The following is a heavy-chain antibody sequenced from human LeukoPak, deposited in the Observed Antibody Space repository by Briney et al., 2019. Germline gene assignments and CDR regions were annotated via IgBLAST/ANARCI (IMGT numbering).Heavy chain of an antibody. V-gene: IGHV3-53*01. CDR3: ARDPGESYWYFDL. Sequence: GGSLRLSCAASGFTVSTKYMSWVRQAPGKGLEWVSVIYGGGSTNYADSVKGRFTISRDNSKNTLYLQMNSLRAEDTAVYYCARDPGESYWYFDLWGRGTLVTVSS. CDR1: GFTVSTKY. D-gene: IGHD7-27*01. CDR2: IYGGGST. J-gene: IGHJ2*01.